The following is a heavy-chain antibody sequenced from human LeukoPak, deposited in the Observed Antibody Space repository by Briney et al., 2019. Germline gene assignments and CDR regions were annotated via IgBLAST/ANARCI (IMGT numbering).Heavy chain of an antibody. J-gene: IGHJ5*02. V-gene: IGHV3-20*04. CDR3: ASWTYDFWSGYPNWFDP. Sequence: GGSLRLSCAASGFTFDNYGMTWVRQVPGRGLEWVSGINWNGGSTGYADSVRGRFTISRDNAKNSLYLQMNSLRAEDTAVYYCASWTYDFWSGYPNWFDPWGQGTLVTVSS. CDR1: GFTFDNYG. D-gene: IGHD3-3*01. CDR2: INWNGGST.